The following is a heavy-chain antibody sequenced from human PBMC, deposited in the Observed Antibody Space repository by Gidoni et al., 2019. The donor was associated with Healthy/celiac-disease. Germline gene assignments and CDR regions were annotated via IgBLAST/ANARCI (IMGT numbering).Heavy chain of an antibody. CDR2: IWYDGSNK. J-gene: IGHJ4*02. CDR3: ARSYRGVHYYGSGSDYHHHGGSDY. Sequence: VVQPGRSLRLSCAASGFTFSSYGMHWVRQAPGKGLEWVAVIWYDGSNKYYADSVKGRFTISRDNSKNTLYLQMNSLRAEDTAVYYCARSYRGVHYYGSGSDYHHHGGSDYWGQGTLVTVSS. V-gene: IGHV3-33*01. CDR1: GFTFSSYG. D-gene: IGHD3-10*01.